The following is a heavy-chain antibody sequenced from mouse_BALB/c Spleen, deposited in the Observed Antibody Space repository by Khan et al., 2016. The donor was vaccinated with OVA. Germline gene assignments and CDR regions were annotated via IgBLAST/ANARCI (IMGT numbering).Heavy chain of an antibody. CDR2: IIYTGYT. Sequence: QLEESGPSLVKPSQTLSLTCSVTGDSITTGYWNWIRKFPGNKLEYMGYIIYTGYTYYNPSLKSRISITRHTSNNQYYLQLNSVTDEDTATYYCARSTYRYAFVYCGQGTLVTVSA. CDR1: GDSITTGY. V-gene: IGHV3-8*02. J-gene: IGHJ3*01. D-gene: IGHD2-14*01. CDR3: ARSTYRYAFVY.